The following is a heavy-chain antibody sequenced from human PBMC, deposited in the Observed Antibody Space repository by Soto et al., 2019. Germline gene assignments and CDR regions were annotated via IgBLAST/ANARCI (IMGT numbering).Heavy chain of an antibody. J-gene: IGHJ6*02. V-gene: IGHV3-21*01. CDR1: GFTFSSYS. Sequence: EVQLVESGGGLVKPGGSLRLSCAASGFTFSSYSMNWVRQAPGKGLEWVLSISSSSSYIYYADSVKGRFTISRDNAKNALYLQMNSLRAEDTAVYYCARDMPTFGAYGMDVWGQGTTVTVSS. CDR3: ARDMPTFGAYGMDV. D-gene: IGHD3-3*01. CDR2: ISSSSSYI.